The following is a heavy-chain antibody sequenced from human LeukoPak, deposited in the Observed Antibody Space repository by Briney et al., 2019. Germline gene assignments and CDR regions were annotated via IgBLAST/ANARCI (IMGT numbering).Heavy chain of an antibody. Sequence: SVKVSCKASGGTFSSYAISWVRQAPGQGLEWMGGIIPIFGTAIYAQKFQGRVTITADESTSTAYMELSSLRSEDTAVYYCARGDIVATNTLNWFDPWGQGTLVTVSS. CDR3: ARGDIVATNTLNWFDP. J-gene: IGHJ5*02. D-gene: IGHD5-12*01. CDR1: GGTFSSYA. V-gene: IGHV1-69*13. CDR2: IIPIFGTA.